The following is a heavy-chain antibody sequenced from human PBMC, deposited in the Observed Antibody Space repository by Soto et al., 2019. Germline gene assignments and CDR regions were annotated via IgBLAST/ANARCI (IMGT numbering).Heavy chain of an antibody. CDR2: ISDSGNT. Sequence: SETLSLTCTVSGGSISSYYWTWIRQPPGKGLEWLGYISDSGNTNYNPYLKSRVAMSIDTSKRQLSLNLWSLTAADMAVYYCVRGNSGWSPYRSRLFHFYYMDVWGKGTTVTVSS. CDR1: GGSISSYY. J-gene: IGHJ6*03. D-gene: IGHD6-19*01. CDR3: VRGNSGWSPYRSRLFHFYYMDV. V-gene: IGHV4-59*08.